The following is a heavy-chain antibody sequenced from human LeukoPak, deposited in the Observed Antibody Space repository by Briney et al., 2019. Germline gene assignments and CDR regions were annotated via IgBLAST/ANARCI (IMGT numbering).Heavy chain of an antibody. CDR2: IKPDGGEK. D-gene: IGHD1-1*01. V-gene: IGHV3-7*01. J-gene: IGHJ6*03. CDR3: ARAEIQLERRRPYYYYMDV. CDR1: GFTFNNYW. Sequence: GGSLRLSCAASGFTFNNYWMSWVRQAPGKGLEWVANIKPDGGEKYYVDSVKGRFTISRDNAKNSLYLQMNSLRAEDTAVYYCARAEIQLERRRPYYYYMDVWGKGTTVTISS.